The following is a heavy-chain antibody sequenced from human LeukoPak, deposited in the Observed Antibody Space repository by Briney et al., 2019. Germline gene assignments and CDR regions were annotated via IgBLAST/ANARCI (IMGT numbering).Heavy chain of an antibody. V-gene: IGHV4-59*08. CDR1: GGSISSYY. Sequence: SETLSLTCTVSGGSISSYYWSWIRQPPGKGLEWIGYIYYSGSTNYNPSLKSRVTISVVTSKNQFSLKLSSVTAADTAAYYCGRHLYGSGSSRGFDYWGQGTLVTVSS. D-gene: IGHD3-10*01. CDR3: GRHLYGSGSSRGFDY. CDR2: IYYSGST. J-gene: IGHJ4*02.